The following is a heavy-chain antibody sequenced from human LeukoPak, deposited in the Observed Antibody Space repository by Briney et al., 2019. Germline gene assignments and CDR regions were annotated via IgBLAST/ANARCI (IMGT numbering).Heavy chain of an antibody. CDR1: GFSFSRYS. Sequence: GGSLRLSCAASGFSFSRYSMNWVRQAPGKGLEWVSYISSGTSTVYYADSVKGRFTISRDNAMNSLSLQMNSLRAEDTAVYYCARETSSSDYSRLYYFDYWGQGTLVTASS. D-gene: IGHD3-22*01. CDR2: ISSGTSTV. CDR3: ARETSSSDYSRLYYFDY. J-gene: IGHJ4*02. V-gene: IGHV3-48*01.